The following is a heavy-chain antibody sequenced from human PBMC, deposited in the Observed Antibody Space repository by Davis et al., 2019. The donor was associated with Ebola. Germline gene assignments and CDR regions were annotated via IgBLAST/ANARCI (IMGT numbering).Heavy chain of an antibody. CDR3: AREGNWNDGPYFDY. V-gene: IGHV4-38-2*02. CDR1: GYSINRGFT. CDR2: IYHSGST. J-gene: IGHJ4*02. D-gene: IGHD1-20*01. Sequence: MPSETLSLTCAVSGYSINRGFTWGWIRQPPGKGLEWIGSIYHSGSTYYNPSLKSRVTISVDTSKNQFSLKLSSVTAADTAVYYCAREGNWNDGPYFDYWGQGTLVTVSS.